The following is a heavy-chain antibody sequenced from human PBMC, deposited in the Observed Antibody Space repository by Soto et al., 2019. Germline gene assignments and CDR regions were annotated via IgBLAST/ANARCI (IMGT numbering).Heavy chain of an antibody. Sequence: QVQLVESGGGVVQPGRSLRLSCAASGFTFSSYGMHWVRQAPGKGLEWVAVISYDGSNKYYADSVKGRFTISRDNSKNTLYLQMNSLRAEDTAVYYCARDRRVVAVAAPFDNWGQGTLVTVSS. CDR2: ISYDGSNK. CDR1: GFTFSSYG. J-gene: IGHJ4*02. D-gene: IGHD6-19*01. V-gene: IGHV3-30*03. CDR3: ARDRRVVAVAAPFDN.